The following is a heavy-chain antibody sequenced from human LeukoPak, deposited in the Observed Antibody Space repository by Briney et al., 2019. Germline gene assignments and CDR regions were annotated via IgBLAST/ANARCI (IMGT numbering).Heavy chain of an antibody. Sequence: ASVKVSCKASGGTFISYAMSWVRQAPGKGLEWVSAISGSGGSTYYADSVKGRFTISRDNSKNTLYLQMNSLRAEDTAVYYCAKAGGGYYDSSARAHFDYWGQGTLVTVSS. CDR1: GGTFISYA. V-gene: IGHV3-23*01. D-gene: IGHD3-22*01. CDR3: AKAGGGYYDSSARAHFDY. CDR2: ISGSGGST. J-gene: IGHJ4*02.